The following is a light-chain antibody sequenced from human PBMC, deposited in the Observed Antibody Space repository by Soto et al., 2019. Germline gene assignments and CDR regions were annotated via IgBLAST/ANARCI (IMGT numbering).Light chain of an antibody. J-gene: IGKJ2*01. CDR1: QSVKSK. CDR2: GAS. CDR3: QQYDNGYA. V-gene: IGKV3-15*01. Sequence: EIVMTQSPDTLSVSPGERDTLSCRASQSVKSKLAWYQQSPGQAPRLLIYGASTRAAYIPARFGGSGFGTEFTLPFSSLQSDDFAVYYCQQYDNGYAFGQGNKLEIK.